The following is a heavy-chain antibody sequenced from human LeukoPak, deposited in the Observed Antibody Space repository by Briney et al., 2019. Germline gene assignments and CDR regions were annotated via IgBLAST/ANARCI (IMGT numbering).Heavy chain of an antibody. CDR3: AGDYYDSSGHDY. J-gene: IGHJ4*02. CDR2: ISSSSSYI. D-gene: IGHD3-22*01. Sequence: GGSLRLSCAASGFTFSSYSMNWVRQAPGKGLEWVSSISSSSSYIYYADSVKGRFTISRDNAKNSLCLQMNSLRAEDTAVYYCAGDYYDSSGHDYWGQGTLVTVSS. V-gene: IGHV3-21*01. CDR1: GFTFSSYS.